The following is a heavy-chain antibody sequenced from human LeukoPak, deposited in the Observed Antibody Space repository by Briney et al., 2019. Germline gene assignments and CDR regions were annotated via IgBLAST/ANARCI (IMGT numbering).Heavy chain of an antibody. D-gene: IGHD3-10*01. CDR3: ARESAPQLYYYGSGSYPFDP. CDR1: GFTFDDYG. V-gene: IGHV3-20*01. CDR2: INWNGGST. J-gene: IGHJ5*02. Sequence: PGGSLRLSCAASGFTFDDYGMSWVRQAPGKGLEWVSGINWNGGSTGYADSVKGRFTISRDNAKNSLYLQMNSLRAEDTALYHCARESAPQLYYYGSGSYPFDPWGQGTLVTVSS.